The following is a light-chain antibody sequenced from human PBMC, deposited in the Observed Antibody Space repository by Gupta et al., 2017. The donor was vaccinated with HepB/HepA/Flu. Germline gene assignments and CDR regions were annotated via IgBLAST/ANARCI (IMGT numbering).Light chain of an antibody. V-gene: IGLV1-40*01. Sequence: QSVLTQPPSVSWAPGQRVTVSCTGSSSNIGAGYNVHWYQQFPGSAPKLLIFDNSNRHSGVPDRFSGSKSGTSASLAITGLQAEDEADYYCQSYDSSLTDWVFGGGTKLTVL. J-gene: IGLJ3*02. CDR1: SSNIGAGYN. CDR2: DNS. CDR3: QSYDSSLTDWV.